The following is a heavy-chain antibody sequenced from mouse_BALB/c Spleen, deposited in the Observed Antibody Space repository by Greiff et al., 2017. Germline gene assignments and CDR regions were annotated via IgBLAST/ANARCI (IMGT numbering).Heavy chain of an antibody. CDR1: GFTFSSYG. Sequence: EVKVEESGGGLVQPGGSLKLSCAASGFTFSSYGMSWVRQTPDKRLELVATINSNGGSTYYPDSVKGRFTISRDNAKNTLYLQMSSLKSEDTAMYYCARDKDYGGYAMDYWGQGTSVTVSS. CDR3: ARDKDYGGYAMDY. D-gene: IGHD1-1*01. J-gene: IGHJ4*01. V-gene: IGHV5-6-3*01. CDR2: INSNGGST.